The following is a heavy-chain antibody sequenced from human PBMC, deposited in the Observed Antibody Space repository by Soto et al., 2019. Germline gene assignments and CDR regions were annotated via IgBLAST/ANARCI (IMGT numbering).Heavy chain of an antibody. V-gene: IGHV3-30*18. Sequence: GGSLRLSCAASGLTFSSYGMHWVRQAPGKGLEWVAVISYDGSNKYYADSVKGRFTISRDNSKNTLYLQMNSLRAEDTAVYYCAKVLGGYSYGWAPGGWGQGTLVTVSS. J-gene: IGHJ4*02. CDR3: AKVLGGYSYGWAPGG. D-gene: IGHD5-18*01. CDR2: ISYDGSNK. CDR1: GLTFSSYG.